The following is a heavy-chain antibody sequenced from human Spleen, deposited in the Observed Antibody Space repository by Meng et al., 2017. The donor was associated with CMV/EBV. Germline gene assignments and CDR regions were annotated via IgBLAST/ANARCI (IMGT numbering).Heavy chain of an antibody. CDR3: ARAKQLVRHWFDP. D-gene: IGHD6-13*01. CDR1: GGSFSGYY. V-gene: IGHV4-34*01. J-gene: IGHJ5*02. Sequence: CAVYGGSFSGYYWSWIRQPPGKGLEWSGEINHSGSTNYNPSLKSRVTISVDTSKNQFSLKLSSVTAADTAVYYCARAKQLVRHWFDPWGQGTLVTVSS. CDR2: INHSGST.